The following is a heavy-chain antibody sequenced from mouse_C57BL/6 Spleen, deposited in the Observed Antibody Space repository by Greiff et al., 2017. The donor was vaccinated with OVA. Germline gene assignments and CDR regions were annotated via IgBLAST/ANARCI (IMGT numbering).Heavy chain of an antibody. CDR3: ARDNYGTFYWYFDV. D-gene: IGHD1-1*01. CDR2: INYDGSST. CDR1: GFTFSDYY. Sequence: EVQLQESEGGLVQPGSSMKLSCTASGFTFSDYYMAWVRQVPEKGLEWVANINYDGSSTYYLDSLKSRFIISRDNAKNILYLQMSSLKSEDTATYYCARDNYGTFYWYFDVWGTGTTVTVSS. J-gene: IGHJ1*03. V-gene: IGHV5-16*01.